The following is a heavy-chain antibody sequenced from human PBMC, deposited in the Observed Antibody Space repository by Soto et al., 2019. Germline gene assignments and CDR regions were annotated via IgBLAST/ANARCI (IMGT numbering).Heavy chain of an antibody. J-gene: IGHJ4*01. V-gene: IGHV3-23*01. CDR2: INGGGGTT. Sequence: GGSLRLSCAASAFSFSGYTMNWVRQAQGKGLEWISGINGGGGTTYYADSVKVRFTISRDDSKNILYLQINSPRAKDTSIYACAKDHPPDGICTIDYWGRGTLVTVSS. D-gene: IGHD3-3*02. CDR3: AKDHPPDGICTIDY. CDR1: AFSFSGYT.